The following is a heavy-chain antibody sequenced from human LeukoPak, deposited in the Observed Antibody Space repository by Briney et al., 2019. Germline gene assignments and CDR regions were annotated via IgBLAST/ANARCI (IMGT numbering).Heavy chain of an antibody. CDR2: LYYSGST. CDR1: GGSISSYY. V-gene: IGHV4-59*01. Sequence: SETLSLTCTVSGGSISSYYWSWIRQPPGKGLEWIGYLYYSGSTNYNPSLKSRVTISVDTSKNQFSLKLSSVTAADTAVYYCAREYYDILTGSNPYYFDYWGQGTLVTVSS. CDR3: AREYYDILTGSNPYYFDY. J-gene: IGHJ4*02. D-gene: IGHD3-9*01.